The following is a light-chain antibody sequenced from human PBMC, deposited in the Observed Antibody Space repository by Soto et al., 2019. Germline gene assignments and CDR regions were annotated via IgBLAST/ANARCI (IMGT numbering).Light chain of an antibody. V-gene: IGLV7-46*01. CDR2: DIS. Sequence: QAVVTQEPSLTVSPGGTVTLTCGSSTGAVTSGHYPYWFQQKPGQAPRTLIYDISKKHSWTPARFSGSLLGDKAALTLSGVQPEDEAEYYCLLTYSDAMVFGGGTKVTVL. CDR1: TGAVTSGHY. J-gene: IGLJ3*02. CDR3: LLTYSDAMV.